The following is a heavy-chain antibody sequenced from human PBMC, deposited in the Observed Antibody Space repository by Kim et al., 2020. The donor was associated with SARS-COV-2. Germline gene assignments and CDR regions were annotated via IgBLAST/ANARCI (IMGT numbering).Heavy chain of an antibody. J-gene: IGHJ3*02. CDR2: IYYSGST. CDR3: ASEYYYDSSGLFDI. CDR1: GGSISSYY. Sequence: SETLSLTCTVSGGSISSYYWSWIRQPPGKGLEWIGYIYYSGSTNDNPSLKSRVTISVDTSKNQFSLQLSSVTAADPAVYYCASEYYYDSSGLFDIWGQGTMVTVSS. V-gene: IGHV4-59*01. D-gene: IGHD3-22*01.